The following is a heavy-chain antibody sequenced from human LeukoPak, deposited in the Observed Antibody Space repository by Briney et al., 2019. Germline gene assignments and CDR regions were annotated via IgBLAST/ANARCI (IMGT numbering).Heavy chain of an antibody. CDR1: GFTFSSYW. Sequence: GGSLRHSCAASGFTFSSYWMHWARQAPGKGLVWVSRINSDGSSTTYADSVKGRFAISRDNAKNTLYLQMNSLRAEDTAVYYCARGIVVVAAIPGYWGQGTLVTVSS. V-gene: IGHV3-74*01. J-gene: IGHJ4*02. D-gene: IGHD2-21*02. CDR3: ARGIVVVAAIPGY. CDR2: INSDGSST.